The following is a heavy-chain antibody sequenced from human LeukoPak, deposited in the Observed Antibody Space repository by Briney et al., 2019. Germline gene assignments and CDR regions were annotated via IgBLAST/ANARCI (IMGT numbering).Heavy chain of an antibody. CDR3: AKDGVDTAMVLEISYYYYGMDV. Sequence: PGGSLRLSCAASGFTFSSYGMHWVRQAPGKGLEWVAVISYDGSNKYYADSVKGRFTISRDNSKNTLYLQMNSLRAEDTAVYYCAKDGVDTAMVLEISYYYYGMDVWGQGTTVTVSS. D-gene: IGHD5-18*01. CDR2: ISYDGSNK. J-gene: IGHJ6*02. CDR1: GFTFSSYG. V-gene: IGHV3-30*18.